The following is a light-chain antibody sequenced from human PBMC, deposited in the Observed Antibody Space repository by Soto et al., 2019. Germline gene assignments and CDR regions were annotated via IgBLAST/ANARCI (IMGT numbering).Light chain of an antibody. CDR2: EGS. CDR1: SSDVGSYNL. J-gene: IGLJ1*01. CDR3: CSYAGSSTDV. Sequence: QSALTQPASVSGSPGQSITISCTGTSSDVGSYNLVSWYQQHPGKAPKLMIYEGSKRPSGVSNRFSGYKSGNTASLTISGLQAEDEADYYCCSYAGSSTDVFGTGTQVTVL. V-gene: IGLV2-23*01.